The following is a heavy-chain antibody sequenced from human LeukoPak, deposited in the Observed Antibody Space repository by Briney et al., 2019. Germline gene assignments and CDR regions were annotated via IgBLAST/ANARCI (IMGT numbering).Heavy chain of an antibody. CDR1: GYTITGYY. V-gene: IGHV1-2*02. J-gene: IGHJ4*02. CDR3: ARDRHWNQGNFDY. CDR2: INPNSGDT. D-gene: IGHD1-1*01. Sequence: ASVKVSCQASGYTITGYYIHWVRQAPGQGLAWMGWINPNSGDTNYAQKLQGRLTMTRDTSINTAYMELSRLRSDDTAVYYCARDRHWNQGNFDYWGQGTLVSVSS.